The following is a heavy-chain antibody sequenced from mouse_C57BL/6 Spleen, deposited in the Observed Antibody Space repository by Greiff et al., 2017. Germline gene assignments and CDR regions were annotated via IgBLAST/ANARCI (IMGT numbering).Heavy chain of an antibody. J-gene: IGHJ1*03. V-gene: IGHV1-80*01. Sequence: QVQLQQSGAELVKPGASVTISCKASGYAFSSYWMNWVKQRPGKGLEWIGQIYPGAGATNYNGKFKGKATLTADKSSSTAYMQLSSLTSEDSAVYFCARSGYDRYWYFDVWGTGTTGAVSS. CDR3: ARSGYDRYWYFDV. CDR1: GYAFSSYW. CDR2: IYPGAGAT. D-gene: IGHD2-2*01.